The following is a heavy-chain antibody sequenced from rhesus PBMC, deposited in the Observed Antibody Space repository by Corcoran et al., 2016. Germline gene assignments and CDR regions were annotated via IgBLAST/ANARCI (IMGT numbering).Heavy chain of an antibody. D-gene: IGHD1-44*02. CDR1: GYTFIDYV. J-gene: IGHJ4*01. V-gene: IGHV1-111*02. CDR2: VDPEDGEA. CDR3: AGATFDY. Sequence: EVQLVQSGAEVKKPGASVKISCKASGYTFIDYVLQWVRKAPGKGLEWMGRVDPEDGEAIHARKFQDRVTFTADTSTDTAYMELSSLRSEDTAVYYCAGATFDYWGQGVLVTVSS.